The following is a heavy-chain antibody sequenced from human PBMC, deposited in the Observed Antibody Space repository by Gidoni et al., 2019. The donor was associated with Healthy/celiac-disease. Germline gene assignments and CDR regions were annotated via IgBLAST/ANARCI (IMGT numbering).Heavy chain of an antibody. CDR3: ARTYGDLGWFDP. V-gene: IGHV2-70*15. Sequence: QVTLRESGPALVQPTQTLTLTCTFSGFSLSTSGMCVSWIRQPPGKDLEWLARIDWDDDKYYSTSLKTRLTISKDTSKNQVLLTMTNMDPVDTATYYCARTYGDLGWFDPWGQGTLVTVSS. D-gene: IGHD4-17*01. CDR1: GFSLSTSGMC. J-gene: IGHJ5*02. CDR2: IDWDDDK.